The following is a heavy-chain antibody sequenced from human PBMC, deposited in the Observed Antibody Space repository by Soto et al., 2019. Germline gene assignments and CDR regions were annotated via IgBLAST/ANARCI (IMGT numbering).Heavy chain of an antibody. CDR3: ARGRYVYGEFHYDFDL. J-gene: IGHJ2*01. CDR2: IYHSGST. Sequence: QVQLQESGPGLLKPSWTLSLTCAVSGGSISSSNWWSWVRQPPGKWLEWIGEIYHSGSTNYNPSLKCRVTISVDKSKNDFSLKLTSVTAADTAVYYCARGRYVYGEFHYDFDLWGRGTLVTVSS. V-gene: IGHV4-4*02. D-gene: IGHD4-17*01. CDR1: GGSISSSNW.